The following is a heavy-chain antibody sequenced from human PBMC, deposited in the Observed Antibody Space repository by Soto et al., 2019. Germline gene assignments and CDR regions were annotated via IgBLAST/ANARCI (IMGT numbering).Heavy chain of an antibody. CDR2: ISYDGRSK. J-gene: IGHJ5*02. V-gene: IGHV3-30*03. Sequence: QVQLVESGGGVVQPGRSLRLSCAASGFTFSSYGMHWVRQAPGKGLEWVAIISYDGRSKYYADSVKGRFTISRDNSKNTLYLQVNSLGAEGTAMYKCARDGACSSSSCHNNWFDRWGQGTLVTVSS. D-gene: IGHD2-2*01. CDR1: GFTFSSYG. CDR3: ARDGACSSSSCHNNWFDR.